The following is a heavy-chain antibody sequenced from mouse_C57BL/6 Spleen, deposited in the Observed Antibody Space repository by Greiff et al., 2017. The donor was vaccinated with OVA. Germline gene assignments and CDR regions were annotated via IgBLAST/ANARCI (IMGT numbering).Heavy chain of an antibody. V-gene: IGHV1-18*01. D-gene: IGHD2-4*01. J-gene: IGHJ4*01. CDR2: INPNNGGT. Sequence: VQLQQSGPELVKPGASVKIPCKASGYTFTDYNMDWVKQSHGKSLEWIGDINPNNGGTIYNQKFKGKATLTVDKSSSTAYMELRSLTSEDTAVYYCARTIYYDYDEGGYYAMDYWGQGTSVTVSS. CDR1: GYTFTDYN. CDR3: ARTIYYDYDEGGYYAMDY.